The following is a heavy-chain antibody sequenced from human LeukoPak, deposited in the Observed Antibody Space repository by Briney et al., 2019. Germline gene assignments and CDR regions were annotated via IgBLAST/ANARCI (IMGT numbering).Heavy chain of an antibody. Sequence: GGSLRLSCAASGFTFSSYWMSWVRQAPGKGLERVANIKQDGSEKYYVDSVKGRFTISRDNAKNSLYLQMNSLRAEDTAVYYCARDPFTYYYDSSGSDYWGQGTLVTVSS. D-gene: IGHD3-22*01. CDR2: IKQDGSEK. V-gene: IGHV3-7*01. J-gene: IGHJ4*02. CDR1: GFTFSSYW. CDR3: ARDPFTYYYDSSGSDY.